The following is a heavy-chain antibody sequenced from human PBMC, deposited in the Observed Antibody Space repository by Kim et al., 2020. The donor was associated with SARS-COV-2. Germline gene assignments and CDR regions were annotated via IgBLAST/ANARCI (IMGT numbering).Heavy chain of an antibody. CDR1: GASINNGSYY. D-gene: IGHD2-21*01. CDR3: AREVVVGATGWFAP. CDR2: IYTRRTV. Sequence: SETLSLTCTVSGASINNGSYYWTWIRQPAGKGREWIGRIYTRRTVNYNPSLKSRVTISLDTSKNQFSLQLTSVTAADTAMYYCAREVVVGATGWFAPWGQGTLLTVSS. J-gene: IGHJ5*02. V-gene: IGHV4-61*02.